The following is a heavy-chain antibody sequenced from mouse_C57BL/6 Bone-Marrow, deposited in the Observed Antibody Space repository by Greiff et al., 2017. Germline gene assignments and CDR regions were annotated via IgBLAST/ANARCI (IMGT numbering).Heavy chain of an antibody. CDR1: GYTFTSYG. J-gene: IGHJ4*01. V-gene: IGHV1-81*01. CDR3: ARSYYGNYPMDY. D-gene: IGHD2-1*01. CDR2: IYPRSGNT. Sequence: QVQLQQSGPELVKPGASVKLSCKASGYTFTSYGISWVKQRTGQGLEWIGEIYPRSGNTYYNEKFKGKATLTADKSSSTAYMELRSLTSEDSAVYFCARSYYGNYPMDYWGQGTSVTVSS.